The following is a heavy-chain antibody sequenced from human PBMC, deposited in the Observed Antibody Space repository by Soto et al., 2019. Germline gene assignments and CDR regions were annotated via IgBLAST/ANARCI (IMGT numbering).Heavy chain of an antibody. V-gene: IGHV3-9*01. Sequence: GGSLRLSCAASGFTFDDYAMHWVRQAPGKGLEWVSGISWNSGSIGYADSVKGRFTISRTNAKNSLYLQMNSLRAEGTALYYCAKAYCSSTSCYSFWFDPWGQGTLVTVSS. CDR2: ISWNSGSI. J-gene: IGHJ5*02. CDR3: AKAYCSSTSCYSFWFDP. D-gene: IGHD2-2*01. CDR1: GFTFDDYA.